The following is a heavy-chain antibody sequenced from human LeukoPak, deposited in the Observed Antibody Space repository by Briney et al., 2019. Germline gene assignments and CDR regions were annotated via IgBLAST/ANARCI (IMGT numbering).Heavy chain of an antibody. CDR1: GGSISSSSYY. Sequence: EASETLSLTCTVSGGSISSSSYYWGWIRQPPGKGLEWIVSIYYSASTYYNPSLKSRVTISVDTSKNQFSLKLSSVTAADTAVYYCARRNYDILTGYYNSWFDPWGQGTLVTVSS. D-gene: IGHD3-9*01. V-gene: IGHV4-39*01. CDR2: IYYSAST. J-gene: IGHJ5*02. CDR3: ARRNYDILTGYYNSWFDP.